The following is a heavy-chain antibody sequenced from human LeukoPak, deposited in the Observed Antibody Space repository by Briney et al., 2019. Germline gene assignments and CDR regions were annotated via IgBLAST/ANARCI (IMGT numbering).Heavy chain of an antibody. V-gene: IGHV1-18*01. CDR3: ARVPELSITIFGVVPSLVDY. CDR1: GYTFTSYG. CDR2: ISAYNGNT. Sequence: ASVKVSCKASGYTFTSYGISWVRQAPGQGLEWMGWISAYNGNTNYAQKLQGRATMTTDTSTSTAYMELRSLRSDDTAVYYCARVPELSITIFGVVPSLVDYWGQGTLVTVSS. D-gene: IGHD3-3*01. J-gene: IGHJ4*02.